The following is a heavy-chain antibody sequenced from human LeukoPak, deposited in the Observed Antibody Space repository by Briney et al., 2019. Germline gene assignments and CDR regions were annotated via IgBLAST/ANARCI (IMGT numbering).Heavy chain of an antibody. CDR2: IYYSGST. Sequence: SETLSLTCTVSGGSISSYYWSWIRQPPGKGLEWIGYIYYSGSTNYNPSLKSRVTISVDTSKNQFSLKLSSVTAADTAVYYCARLWSGNYFGTFDYWGQGTLVTVSS. V-gene: IGHV4-59*08. D-gene: IGHD1-26*01. J-gene: IGHJ4*02. CDR3: ARLWSGNYFGTFDY. CDR1: GGSISSYY.